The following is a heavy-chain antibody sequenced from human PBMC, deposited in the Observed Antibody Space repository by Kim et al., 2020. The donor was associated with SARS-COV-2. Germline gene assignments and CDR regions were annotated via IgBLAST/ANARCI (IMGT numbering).Heavy chain of an antibody. CDR3: AMSYDSSGYYLYE. D-gene: IGHD3-22*01. Sequence: GGSLRLSCAASGFTFSDYYRSWIRQAPGKGLEWVSYISTTSSYTNYADSVRGRFSISRDNAKNSLYLQMDSLRVEDTAVYYCAMSYDSSGYYLYEWGQGTLVTVSA. J-gene: IGHJ4*02. CDR1: GFTFSDYY. CDR2: ISTTSSYT. V-gene: IGHV3-11*06.